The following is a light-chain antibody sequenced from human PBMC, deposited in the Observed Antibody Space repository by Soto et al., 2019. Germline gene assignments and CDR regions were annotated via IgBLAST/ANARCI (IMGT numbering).Light chain of an antibody. CDR3: QQYNNWPPWT. CDR1: QSVSSD. CDR2: GAS. V-gene: IGKV3-15*01. Sequence: EKVMTQSPATLSVSPGERATLSCRASQSVSSDLAWYQQKPGQAPRLLIYGASTRATGIPARFSGSGSGTEFTLIISSLQSEDFAVYYCQQYNNWPPWTFGQGTKVDIK. J-gene: IGKJ1*01.